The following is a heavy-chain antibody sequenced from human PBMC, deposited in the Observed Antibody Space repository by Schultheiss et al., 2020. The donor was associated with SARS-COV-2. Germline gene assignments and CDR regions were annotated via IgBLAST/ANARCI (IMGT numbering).Heavy chain of an antibody. CDR3: TTDLVLRYFDWLLSSDAPTPY. Sequence: GESLKISCAASGFTFSSYAMHWVRQAPGKGLEWVAVISYDGSNKYYADSVKGRFTISRDNAKNTLYLQMNSLKTEDTAVYYCTTDLVLRYFDWLLSSDAPTPYWGQGTLVTVSS. D-gene: IGHD3-9*01. V-gene: IGHV3-30-3*01. CDR1: GFTFSSYA. J-gene: IGHJ4*02. CDR2: ISYDGSNK.